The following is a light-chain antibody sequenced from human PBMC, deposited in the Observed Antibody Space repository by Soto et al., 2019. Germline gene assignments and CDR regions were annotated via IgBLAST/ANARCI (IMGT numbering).Light chain of an antibody. CDR3: SSYTSSSTLYV. V-gene: IGLV2-14*01. J-gene: IGLJ1*01. CDR1: SRDVGGYTY. Sequence: QSALTQPRSVSGSPAQSVTISCAGTSRDVGGYTYVSWYQQHPGKAPKLMIYEVNNRPSGVSNRFSGSKSGNTASLTISGLQAEDEADYYCSSYTSSSTLYVFGTGTKVTVL. CDR2: EVN.